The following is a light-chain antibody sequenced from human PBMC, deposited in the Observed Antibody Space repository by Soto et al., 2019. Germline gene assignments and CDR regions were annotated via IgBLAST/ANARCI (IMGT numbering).Light chain of an antibody. CDR2: EAS. Sequence: VLTQSPDTLSLYPGERATLSCRASQDVGKFLGWYHQKPGLSPSLVIYEASKRSTDIPDRFSGSGSGTAFTLTINRLEPEDVGFYYCQQRNSWPLTFGGGTKVELK. CDR1: QDVGKF. V-gene: IGKV3-11*01. J-gene: IGKJ4*01. CDR3: QQRNSWPLT.